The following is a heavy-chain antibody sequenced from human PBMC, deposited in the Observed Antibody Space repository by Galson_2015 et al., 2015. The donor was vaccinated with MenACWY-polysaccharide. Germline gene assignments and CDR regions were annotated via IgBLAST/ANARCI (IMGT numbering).Heavy chain of an antibody. CDR3: VKARGGYVVPANFDD. D-gene: IGHD2-21*02. CDR2: ISWNSGRK. CDR1: GFNFDDYA. J-gene: IGHJ4*02. V-gene: IGHV3-9*01. Sequence: SLRVSCAPSGFNFDDYAVHWVRHVPGKGLEWVSGISWNSGRKEYAESVEGRFVISRDNAKKSLYLQMNSLRIEDTALDYCVKARGGYVVPANFDDWVQGTLLPVSS.